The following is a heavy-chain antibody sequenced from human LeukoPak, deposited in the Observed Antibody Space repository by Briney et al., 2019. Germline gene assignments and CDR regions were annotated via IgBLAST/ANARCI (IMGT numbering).Heavy chain of an antibody. CDR3: ARQLRGEAVAGHLQPFDY. V-gene: IGHV4-59*08. Sequence: SETLSLTCTVSGGSISSYYWNWIRQPPEKGLEWIGYIYYSGSTNYNPSLKSRVTISVDTSKNQFSLKLSSATAADTAVYFCARQLRGEAVAGHLQPFDYWGQGTLVTVSS. D-gene: IGHD6-19*01. CDR1: GGSISSYY. J-gene: IGHJ4*02. CDR2: IYYSGST.